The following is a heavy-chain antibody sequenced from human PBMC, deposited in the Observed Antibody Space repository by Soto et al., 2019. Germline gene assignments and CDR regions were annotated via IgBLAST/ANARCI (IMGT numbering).Heavy chain of an antibody. V-gene: IGHV4-34*01. CDR2: INHSGST. J-gene: IGHJ4*02. Sequence: TSETLSLTCAVYGGPFSGYYWSWIRQPPGKGLEWIGEINHSGSTNYNPSLKSRVTISVDTSKNQFSLKLSSVTAADTAVYYCARGMGYGSGSYYFDYWGQGTLVTVSS. D-gene: IGHD3-10*01. CDR3: ARGMGYGSGSYYFDY. CDR1: GGPFSGYY.